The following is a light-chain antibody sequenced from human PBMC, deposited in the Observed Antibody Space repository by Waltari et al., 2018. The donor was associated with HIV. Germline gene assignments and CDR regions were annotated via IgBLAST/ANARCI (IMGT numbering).Light chain of an antibody. CDR3: YSAADSDSNLAE. CDR1: LLTDKY. CDR2: KDN. V-gene: IGLV3-27*01. Sequence: SSELTQPSSVSVSPGQPARITCSGHLLTDKYGRWFRKKPGQAPVLVIVKDNERPSGSPERFSGSRSGTTVTLISSGAQVEDEADYYCYSAADSDSNLAEFGGGTKCTVL. J-gene: IGLJ2*01.